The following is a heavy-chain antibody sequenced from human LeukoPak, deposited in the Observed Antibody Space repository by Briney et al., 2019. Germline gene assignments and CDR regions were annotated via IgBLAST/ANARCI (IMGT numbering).Heavy chain of an antibody. V-gene: IGHV4-38-2*01. Sequence: PSETLSLTCAVSNYSISSSSYWGWIRQSPGNGLEWIGSIHHTGGTYYNPSLRSRISISVDTPKNQFSLKVTSLTAADTAIYYCARSEEVPAAFDDWGQGTLVTVSS. J-gene: IGHJ4*02. D-gene: IGHD2-2*01. CDR1: NYSISSSSY. CDR2: IHHTGGT. CDR3: ARSEEVPAAFDD.